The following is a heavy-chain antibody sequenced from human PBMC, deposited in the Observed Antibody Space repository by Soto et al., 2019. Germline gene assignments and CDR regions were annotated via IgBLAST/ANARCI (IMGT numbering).Heavy chain of an antibody. CDR3: ARRDGSDYYYGMDV. CDR2: IFSNDEK. V-gene: IGHV2-26*01. Sequence: QVTLKESGPVLVKPTETLTLTCTVSGFSLSNARMGVSWIRQPPGKALECLAHIFSNDEKSYSTSLKSRLTISKDTSKSQVVVTMTNMDPVDTATYYCARRDGSDYYYGMDVWGQGTTVTVSS. CDR1: GFSLSNARMG. J-gene: IGHJ6*02. D-gene: IGHD6-25*01.